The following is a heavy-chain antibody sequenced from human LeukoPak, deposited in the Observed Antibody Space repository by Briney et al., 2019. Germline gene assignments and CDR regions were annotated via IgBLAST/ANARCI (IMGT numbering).Heavy chain of an antibody. CDR2: IYTGGST. V-gene: IGHV3-53*01. Sequence: GGSLRLSCAASGLIVSNKYMSWVRPAPGGGLEWVSIIYTGGSTYYADSVKGRFTISRDNSKNTLFLQMNSLRVEDTAVYYCPRGGIQLWLPMADWGQGTLVTVSS. D-gene: IGHD5-18*01. CDR1: GLIVSNKY. J-gene: IGHJ4*02. CDR3: PRGGIQLWLPMAD.